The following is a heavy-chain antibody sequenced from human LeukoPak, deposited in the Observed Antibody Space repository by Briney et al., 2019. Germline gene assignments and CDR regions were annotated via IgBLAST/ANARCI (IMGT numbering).Heavy chain of an antibody. CDR2: IKQDGSEK. D-gene: IGHD2/OR15-2a*01. Sequence: GGSLRLSCAASGFTFSSYWMSWVRQAPGKGLEWVANIKQDGSEKYYVDSVKGRFTISRDNAKNTLYLQMNSLRAEDTAVYYCARDISHDAFDIWGQGTMVTVSS. J-gene: IGHJ3*02. V-gene: IGHV3-7*03. CDR1: GFTFSSYW. CDR3: ARDISHDAFDI.